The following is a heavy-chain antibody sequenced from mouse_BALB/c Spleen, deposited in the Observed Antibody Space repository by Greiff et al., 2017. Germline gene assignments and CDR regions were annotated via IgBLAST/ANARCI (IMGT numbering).Heavy chain of an antibody. J-gene: IGHJ3*01. CDR1: GFNIKDYY. Sequence: VQLQQSGAELVRSGASVKLSCTASGFNIKDYYMHWVKQRPEQGLEWIGWIDPENGDTEYAPKFQGKATMTADTSSNTAYLQLSSLTSEDTAVYYCNAYLITTATAYWGQGTLVTVSA. CDR2: IDPENGDT. D-gene: IGHD1-2*01. V-gene: IGHV14-4*02. CDR3: NAYLITTATAY.